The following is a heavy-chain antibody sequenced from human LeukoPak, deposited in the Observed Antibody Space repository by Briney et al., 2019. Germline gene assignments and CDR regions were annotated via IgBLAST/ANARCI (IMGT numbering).Heavy chain of an antibody. CDR2: INHSGST. Sequence: SETLSLTCTVSGGSISSYYWSWIRQPPGKGLEWIWEINHSGSTNYNPSLKSRVTISVETSKNQFSLKLSSVTAADTAVYYCAIQGEGGYIENAFDIWGQGTMVTVSS. D-gene: IGHD5-24*01. CDR3: AIQGEGGYIENAFDI. CDR1: GGSISSYY. J-gene: IGHJ3*02. V-gene: IGHV4-34*01.